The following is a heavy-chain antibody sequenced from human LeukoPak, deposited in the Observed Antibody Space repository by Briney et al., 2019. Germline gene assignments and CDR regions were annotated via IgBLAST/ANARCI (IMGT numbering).Heavy chain of an antibody. Sequence: GGSLRLSCAASGFTFSSYAMHWVRQAPGKGLEWVAVISYDGSNKYYADSVRGRFTISRDNSKTTPYLQMNSLRAEDTAVYYCARAPDYRLDYWGQGTLVTVSS. D-gene: IGHD4-11*01. CDR2: ISYDGSNK. J-gene: IGHJ4*02. CDR3: ARAPDYRLDY. V-gene: IGHV3-30-3*01. CDR1: GFTFSSYA.